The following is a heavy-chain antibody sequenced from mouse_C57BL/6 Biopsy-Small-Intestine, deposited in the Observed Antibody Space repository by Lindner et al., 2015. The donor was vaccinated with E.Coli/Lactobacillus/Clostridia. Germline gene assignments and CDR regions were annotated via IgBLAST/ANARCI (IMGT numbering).Heavy chain of an antibody. Sequence: VQLQESGPELVKPGASVKISCKASGYAFSSSWMNWVKQRPGKGLEWIGRIYPGDGDTNYNGKFEGKATLTADKSSSTAYMQLSSLTSEDSAVYFCARRGTGFDYRGQGTTLTVSS. D-gene: IGHD3-3*01. CDR2: IYPGDGDT. V-gene: IGHV1-82*01. CDR1: GYAFSSSW. CDR3: ARRGTGFDY. J-gene: IGHJ2*01.